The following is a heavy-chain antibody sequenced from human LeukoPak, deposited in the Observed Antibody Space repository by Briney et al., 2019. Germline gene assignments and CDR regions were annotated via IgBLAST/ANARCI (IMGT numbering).Heavy chain of an antibody. CDR1: GYIFSGYY. D-gene: IGHD2-15*01. CDR3: ARDDCTGGTCYGWIDP. J-gene: IGHJ5*02. V-gene: IGHV1-2*02. CDR2: INPDSGGT. Sequence: ASVKVSCKASGYIFSGYYIHWVRQAPGQGLEWMGWINPDSGGTNYAQKFQGRITITRDTSISTAYMELSRLRSDDTAVYYCARDDCTGGTCYGWIDPWGQGTLVTVSS.